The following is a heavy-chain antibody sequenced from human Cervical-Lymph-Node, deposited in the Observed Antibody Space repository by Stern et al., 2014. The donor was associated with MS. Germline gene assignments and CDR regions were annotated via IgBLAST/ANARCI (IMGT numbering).Heavy chain of an antibody. V-gene: IGHV3-33*01. Sequence: VQLVESGGGVVQPGRSLRLSCAASGFSFSRYAMHWVRQAPGKGLEWVALIWYDGSNPYYADSVTGRFTISRDNFKNTLYLRMNSLRAEDTAVYYCASAYSSSHYYFDYWGQGTLVTVSS. CDR3: ASAYSSSHYYFDY. J-gene: IGHJ4*02. CDR1: GFSFSRYA. CDR2: IWYDGSNP. D-gene: IGHD6-13*01.